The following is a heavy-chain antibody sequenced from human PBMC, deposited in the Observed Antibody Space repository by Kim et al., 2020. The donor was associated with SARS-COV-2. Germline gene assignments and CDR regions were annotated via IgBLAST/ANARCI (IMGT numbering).Heavy chain of an antibody. CDR1: GSNFTNNW. CDR2: VKQDGSEK. J-gene: IGHJ2*01. V-gene: IGHV3-7*03. Sequence: GGSLRLSCAASGSNFTNNWMSWVRQVPGKGLEWVANVKQDGSEKFYVDSVKGRFTISRDNAQNSVYLQMNSLRDEDTAIYYCARDARGDRYFDVWGRGTLVTVSS. CDR3: ARDARGDRYFDV.